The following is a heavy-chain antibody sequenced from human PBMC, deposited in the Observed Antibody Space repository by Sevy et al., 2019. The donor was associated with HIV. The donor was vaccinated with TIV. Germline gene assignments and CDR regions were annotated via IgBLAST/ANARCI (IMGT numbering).Heavy chain of an antibody. CDR1: GGSISSSSYY. J-gene: IGHJ3*02. D-gene: IGHD2-15*01. Sequence: SETLSLTCTVSGGSISSSSYYWGWICQPPGKGLEWIGGIYYSGSTYYNPSLKSRVTKSVDTSKNQFSLKLSSVTAADTAVYYCARTGGNGDAFDIWGQGTMVTVSS. CDR3: ARTGGNGDAFDI. CDR2: IYYSGST. V-gene: IGHV4-39*01.